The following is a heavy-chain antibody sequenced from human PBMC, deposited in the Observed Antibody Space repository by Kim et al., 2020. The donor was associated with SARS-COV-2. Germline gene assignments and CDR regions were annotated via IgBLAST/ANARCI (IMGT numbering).Heavy chain of an antibody. CDR2: INHSGST. CDR1: GGSFSGYY. V-gene: IGHV4-34*01. CDR3: ARGGEQRLRFRLAFDY. Sequence: SETLSLTCAVYGGSFSGYYWSWIRQPPGKGLEWIGEINHSGSTNYNPSLKSRVTISVDTSKNQFSLKLSSVTAADTAVYYCARGGEQRLRFRLAFDYWG. D-gene: IGHD6-25*01. J-gene: IGHJ4*01.